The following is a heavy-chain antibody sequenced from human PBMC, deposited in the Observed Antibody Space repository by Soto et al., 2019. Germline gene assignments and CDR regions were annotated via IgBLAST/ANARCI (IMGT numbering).Heavy chain of an antibody. CDR1: GDSVSSNSAA. Sequence: PSQTLSLTCAISGDSVSSNSAAWNWIRRSPSGGLEWLGRTYYRSRWYNDYAVSVRSRITINPDTSKNQFSLYLQMNSLRAEDTAVYYCARALVSGEYGMDVWGQGTTVTVSS. D-gene: IGHD3-16*01. CDR2: TYYRSRWYN. J-gene: IGHJ6*02. CDR3: ARALVSGEYGMDV. V-gene: IGHV6-1*01.